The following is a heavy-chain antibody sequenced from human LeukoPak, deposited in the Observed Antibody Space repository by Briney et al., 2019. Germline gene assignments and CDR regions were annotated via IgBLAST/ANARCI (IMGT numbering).Heavy chain of an antibody. Sequence: AETLSLTCSVSGGSISSYFWSWIRQPPGKGLEWIGYIYYSGSINYNPSLKSRLTISVDTSKNQFSLKLSSVTAADTAMYYGGREGGGHCSSTSCYLSSDAFDIWGQGTMVTVSS. CDR3: GREGGGHCSSTSCYLSSDAFDI. J-gene: IGHJ3*02. CDR2: IYYSGSI. V-gene: IGHV4-59*01. D-gene: IGHD2-2*01. CDR1: GGSISSYF.